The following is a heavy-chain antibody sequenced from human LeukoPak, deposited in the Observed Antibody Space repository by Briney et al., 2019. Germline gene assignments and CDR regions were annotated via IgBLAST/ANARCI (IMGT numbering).Heavy chain of an antibody. D-gene: IGHD6-19*01. CDR1: GVSFSGYY. Sequence: SETLSLTCAVYGVSFSGYYWSWIRQPPGKGLEWIGEINHSGSTNYNPSLKSRVTISVDTSKNQFSLKLSSVTAADTAVYYCARASISSGWYRIDAFDIWGQGTMVTVSS. CDR2: INHSGST. CDR3: ARASISSGWYRIDAFDI. J-gene: IGHJ3*02. V-gene: IGHV4-34*01.